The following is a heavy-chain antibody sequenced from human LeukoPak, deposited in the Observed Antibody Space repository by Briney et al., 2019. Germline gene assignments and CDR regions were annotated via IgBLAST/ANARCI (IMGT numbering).Heavy chain of an antibody. D-gene: IGHD5-18*01. Sequence: ASVKVSCKVSGYTLTELSMHWVRQAPGKGLEWMGGFDPEDGETIYAQTFQGRVTMTEDTSTDTAYMELSSLRSEDTAVYYCATGGYGHQHPLYYWGQGTLVTVSS. CDR1: GYTLTELS. V-gene: IGHV1-24*01. J-gene: IGHJ4*02. CDR2: FDPEDGET. CDR3: ATGGYGHQHPLYY.